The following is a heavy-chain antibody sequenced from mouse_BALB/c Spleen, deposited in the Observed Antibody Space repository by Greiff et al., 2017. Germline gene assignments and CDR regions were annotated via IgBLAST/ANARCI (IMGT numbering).Heavy chain of an antibody. J-gene: IGHJ2*01. Sequence: EVNVVESGGGLVKPGGSLKLSCAASGFTFSSYAMSWVRQSPEKRLEWVAEISSGGSYTYYPDTVTGRFTISRDNAKNTLYLQMSSLKSEDTAMYYCTREGGNSFDYWGQGTTLTVSS. V-gene: IGHV5-9-4*01. CDR3: TREGGNSFDY. CDR2: ISSGGSYT. CDR1: GFTFSSYA.